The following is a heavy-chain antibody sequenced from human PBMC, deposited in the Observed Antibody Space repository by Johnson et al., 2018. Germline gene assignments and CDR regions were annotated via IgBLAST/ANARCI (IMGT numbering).Heavy chain of an antibody. Sequence: QVQLVQSGAEVKKPGSSVKVSCKASGGTFSSYAISWVRQAPGQGLEWMGGIIPIFGTANYAQKFQGRVTITADESTSTAYMELSSLRSEDTAVYYCAKVHYDSSGYYRQYCQHWGQGTLVTVSS. CDR2: IIPIFGTA. CDR1: GGTFSSYA. D-gene: IGHD3-22*01. V-gene: IGHV1-69*01. J-gene: IGHJ1*01. CDR3: AKVHYDSSGYYRQYCQH.